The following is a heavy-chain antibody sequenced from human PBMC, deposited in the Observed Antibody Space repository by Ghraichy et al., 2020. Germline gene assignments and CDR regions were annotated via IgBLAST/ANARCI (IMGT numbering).Heavy chain of an antibody. CDR3: ARHDTAMAPYGMDV. Sequence: SETLSLTCTVSGGSISSGGYYWSWIRQHPGKGLEWIGYIYYSGSTYYNPSLKSRVTISVDTSKNQFSLKLSSVTAADTAVYYCARHDTAMAPYGMDVWGQGTTVTVSS. CDR1: GGSISSGGYY. D-gene: IGHD5-18*01. J-gene: IGHJ6*02. V-gene: IGHV4-31*03. CDR2: IYYSGST.